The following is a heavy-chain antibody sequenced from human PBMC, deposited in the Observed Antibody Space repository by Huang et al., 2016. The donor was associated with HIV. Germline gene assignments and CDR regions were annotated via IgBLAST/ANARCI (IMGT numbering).Heavy chain of an antibody. CDR2: SFPGNSNT. V-gene: IGHV5-51*03. J-gene: IGHJ4*02. D-gene: IGHD5-18*01. Sequence: EVQLVQSGVEVKKPGESLKISCKGSGFSFTSYWIGWVRQMPGKGLEWMGISFPGNSNTVYSPAFQGQVTISADKYTRTAYLQWSSLKASDSAIYYCAIHDSNDFTFDDWGQGTLVAVSS. CDR1: GFSFTSYW. CDR3: AIHDSNDFTFDD.